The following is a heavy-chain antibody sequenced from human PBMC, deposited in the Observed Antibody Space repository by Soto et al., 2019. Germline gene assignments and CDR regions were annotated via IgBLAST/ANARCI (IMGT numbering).Heavy chain of an antibody. Sequence: VASVKVSCKASGYTFTGYYMHWVRQAPGQGLEWMGWINPNSGGTNYAQKFQGWVTMTRDTSISTAYMELSRLRSDDTAVYYCARGARTGLGAFDIWGQGTMVTVSS. CDR3: ARGARTGLGAFDI. D-gene: IGHD3-9*01. CDR1: GYTFTGYY. J-gene: IGHJ3*02. V-gene: IGHV1-2*04. CDR2: INPNSGGT.